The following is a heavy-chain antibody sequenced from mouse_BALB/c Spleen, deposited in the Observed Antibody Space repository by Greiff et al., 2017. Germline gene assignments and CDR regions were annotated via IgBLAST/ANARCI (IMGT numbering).Heavy chain of an antibody. CDR1: GFTFSDYY. Sequence: EVMLVESGGGLVKPGGSLKLSCAASGFTFSDYYMYWVRQTPEKRLEWVATISDGGSYTYYPDSVKGRFTISRDNAKNNLYLKMSSLKSEDTAMYYCARDPSTMITTKVFAYWGQGTLVTVSA. CDR3: ARDPSTMITTKVFAY. J-gene: IGHJ3*01. D-gene: IGHD2-4*01. V-gene: IGHV5-4*02. CDR2: ISDGGSYT.